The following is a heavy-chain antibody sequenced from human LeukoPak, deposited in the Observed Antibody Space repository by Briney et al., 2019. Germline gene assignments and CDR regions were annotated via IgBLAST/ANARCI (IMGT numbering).Heavy chain of an antibody. CDR2: ISSGSSYI. J-gene: IGHJ6*03. CDR3: ARAPWGDLIVLVPAAKDYYYMDV. V-gene: IGHV3-21*01. D-gene: IGHD2-2*01. CDR1: GFTFSSYS. Sequence: GGSLRLSCAASGFTFSSYSMNWVRQAPGKGLEWVSSISSGSSYIYFADSVKGRFTISRDNAKNSLYLQMNSLRAEDTAVYYCARAPWGDLIVLVPAAKDYYYMDVWSRGTTVTVSS.